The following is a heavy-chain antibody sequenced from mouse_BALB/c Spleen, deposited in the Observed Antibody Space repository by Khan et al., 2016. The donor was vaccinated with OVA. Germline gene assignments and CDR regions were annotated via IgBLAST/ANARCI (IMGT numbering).Heavy chain of an antibody. J-gene: IGHJ4*01. D-gene: IGHD2-12*01. CDR3: ARHTTGYAMDY. V-gene: IGHV1-4*01. CDR2: INPRSGYT. CDR1: GYTFTSNT. Sequence: QVQLKESGAELARPGASVKMSCEASGYTFTSNTMHWVKQRPGQGLEWIGYINPRSGYTNYNQKFKDKATLTADKSSSTAYMQLSSLTSEDSAVYYCARHTTGYAMDYWGQGTSVIVSS.